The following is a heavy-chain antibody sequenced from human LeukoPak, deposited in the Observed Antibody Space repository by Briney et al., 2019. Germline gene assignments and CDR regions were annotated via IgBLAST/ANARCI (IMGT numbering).Heavy chain of an antibody. J-gene: IGHJ4*02. Sequence: ASVTVSFTASGYTFTGYNMHWVRQAPGQGLEWMGWINPNSGGTNYAQKVQGKVTMTRDTSISTAYVELSRLRSDDTAVYYWARAMMGATASYFDYWGQGTRVTGSS. CDR1: GYTFTGYN. V-gene: IGHV1-2*02. CDR3: ARAMMGATASYFDY. CDR2: INPNSGGT. D-gene: IGHD1-26*01.